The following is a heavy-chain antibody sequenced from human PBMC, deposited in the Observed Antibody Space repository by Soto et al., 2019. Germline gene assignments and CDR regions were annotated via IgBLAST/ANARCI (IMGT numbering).Heavy chain of an antibody. CDR3: AKEFERWLQSYYFDY. J-gene: IGHJ4*02. CDR2: ISYDGSNK. V-gene: IGHV3-30*18. CDR1: GFTFSSYG. Sequence: QVQLVESGGGVVQPGRSLRLSCAASGFTFSSYGMHWVRQAPGKGLEWVAVISYDGSNKYYADSVKGRFTISRDNSKNTLYLQMNSLRAEDTAVYYCAKEFERWLQSYYFDYWGQGTLVTVSS. D-gene: IGHD5-12*01.